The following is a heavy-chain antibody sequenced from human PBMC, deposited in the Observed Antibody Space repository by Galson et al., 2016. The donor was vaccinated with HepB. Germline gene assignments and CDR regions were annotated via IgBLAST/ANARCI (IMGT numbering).Heavy chain of an antibody. CDR2: ISYDGSNK. J-gene: IGHJ6*02. Sequence: SLRLSCAASGFTFRNYAMYWVRQAPGKGLEWVAVISYDGSNKYYADSVKGRFTISRDNSKNTQYLQMDSLGAEDTAMYYCAREGSLSPDYFYGMDVWGQGTTVTVSS. CDR1: GFTFRNYA. CDR3: AREGSLSPDYFYGMDV. V-gene: IGHV3-30*04. D-gene: IGHD3-10*01.